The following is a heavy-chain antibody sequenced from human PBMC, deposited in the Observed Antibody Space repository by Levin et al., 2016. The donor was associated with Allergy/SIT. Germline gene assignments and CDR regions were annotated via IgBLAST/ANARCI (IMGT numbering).Heavy chain of an antibody. D-gene: IGHD5-18*01. CDR3: ARGRYTAKLYWLDP. V-gene: IGHV1-2*02. Sequence: ASVKVSCKASGYTFTSYYIHWVRQAPGQGLEWMGWVIPDSGVTNYAQKFQGRVTLTSDTSISTAYMELSRLRSDDTALYYCARGRYTAKLYWLDPWGQGTLVTVSS. CDR2: VIPDSGVT. CDR1: GYTFTSYY. J-gene: IGHJ5*02.